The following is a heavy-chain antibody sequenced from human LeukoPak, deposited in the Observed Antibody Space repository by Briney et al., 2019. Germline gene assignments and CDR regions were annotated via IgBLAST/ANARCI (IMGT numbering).Heavy chain of an antibody. V-gene: IGHV3-7*01. CDR2: TKQDGSEK. CDR3: ARVDIVATISKYYFDY. J-gene: IGHJ4*02. D-gene: IGHD5-12*01. Sequence: GGSLRLSCAASGFTFSSYWMSWVRQAPGKGLEWVANTKQDGSEKYYVDSVKGRFTISRDNAKNSLYLQMNSLRAEDTAVYYCARVDIVATISKYYFDYWGQGTLVTVSS. CDR1: GFTFSSYW.